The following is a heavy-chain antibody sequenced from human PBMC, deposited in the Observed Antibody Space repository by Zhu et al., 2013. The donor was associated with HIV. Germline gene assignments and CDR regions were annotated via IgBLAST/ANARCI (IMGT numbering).Heavy chain of an antibody. CDR2: INPNSGGT. V-gene: IGHV1-2*02. D-gene: IGHD4-17*01. CDR3: ARGNYGGSLATRYMDV. J-gene: IGHJ6*03. CDR1: GYTFTGYY. Sequence: QVQLVQSGAEVKKPGASVKVSCKASGYTFTGYYIHWVRQAPGQGLEWMGWINPNSGGTNHAQKFQGRVTMTRDTSISTAYMELSRLRSDDTAVYYCARGNYGGSLATRYMDVWGKGTTVTVSS.